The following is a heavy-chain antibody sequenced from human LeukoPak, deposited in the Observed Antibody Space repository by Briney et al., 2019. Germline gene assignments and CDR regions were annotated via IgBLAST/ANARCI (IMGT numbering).Heavy chain of an antibody. D-gene: IGHD3-22*01. CDR1: GFTFSSYA. CDR3: ARSEPYDSSGYYPDY. Sequence: GGSLRLSCAASGFTFSSYAMHWVRHAPGKGLEWVAVISYYGSNKYYADSVKGRFTISRDKSNNTLYLQMNSLRAEDTAVYYCARSEPYDSSGYYPDYWGQGTLVTVSS. V-gene: IGHV3-30*04. CDR2: ISYYGSNK. J-gene: IGHJ4*02.